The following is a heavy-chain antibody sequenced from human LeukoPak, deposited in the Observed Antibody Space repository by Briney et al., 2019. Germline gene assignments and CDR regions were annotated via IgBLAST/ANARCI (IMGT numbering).Heavy chain of an antibody. CDR1: GFTFSSYS. D-gene: IGHD1-26*01. J-gene: IGHJ6*03. V-gene: IGHV3-48*01. Sequence: GGSLRLSCAASGFTFSSYSMNWVRQAPGKGLEWVSYISSSSSTIYYADSVKGRFTISKDNAKNSLYLQMNSLRAEDTAVYYCARDPRIVGAPWNYYYYMDVWGKGTTVTVSS. CDR3: ARDPRIVGAPWNYYYYMDV. CDR2: ISSSSSTI.